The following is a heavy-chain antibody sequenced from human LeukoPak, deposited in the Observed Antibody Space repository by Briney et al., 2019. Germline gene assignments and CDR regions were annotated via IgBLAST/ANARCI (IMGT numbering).Heavy chain of an antibody. D-gene: IGHD3-9*01. V-gene: IGHV3-30*01. CDR2: ISFDGTTQ. Sequence: TGGSLRLSCVATGFTFSHYALHWVRQAPGKGLEWVTVISFDGTTQYYADSVKGRFTISRDNSKNTLFLQMNSLRPEDTAVYYCASLYYDILTGSSLGYYYYMDVWAKGATVTVSS. J-gene: IGHJ6*03. CDR3: ASLYYDILTGSSLGYYYYMDV. CDR1: GFTFSHYA.